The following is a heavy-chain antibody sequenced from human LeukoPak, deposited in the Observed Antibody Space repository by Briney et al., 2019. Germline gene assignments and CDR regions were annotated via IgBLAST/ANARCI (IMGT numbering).Heavy chain of an antibody. V-gene: IGHV3-9*01. CDR2: ISWNSGSI. D-gene: IGHD5-18*01. Sequence: GGSLRLSCAASGFTFDDYAMPWVRQAPGKGLEWVSGISWNSGSIGYADSVKGRFTISRDNAKNSLYLQMNSLRAEDTALYYCAKEDTAMVLDFDYWGQGTLVTVSS. CDR1: GFTFDDYA. CDR3: AKEDTAMVLDFDY. J-gene: IGHJ4*02.